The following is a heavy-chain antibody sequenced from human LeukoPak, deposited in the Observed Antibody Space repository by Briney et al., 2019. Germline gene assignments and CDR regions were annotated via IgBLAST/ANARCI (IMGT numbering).Heavy chain of an antibody. CDR3: ARGTVGATI. CDR1: GYTFTGYY. CDR2: INTNTGNP. V-gene: IGHV7-4-1*02. J-gene: IGHJ3*02. D-gene: IGHD1-26*01. Sequence: ASVKVSCKASGYTFTGYYMHWVRQAPGQGLEWMGWINTNTGNPTYAQGFTGRFVFSLDTSVSTAYLQISSLKAEDTAMYYCARGTVGATIWGQGTMVTVSS.